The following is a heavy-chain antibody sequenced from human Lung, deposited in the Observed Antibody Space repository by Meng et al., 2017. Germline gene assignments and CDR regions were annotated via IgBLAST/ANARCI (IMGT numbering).Heavy chain of an antibody. D-gene: IGHD6-25*01. CDR3: ARDEDISAAGKLFGDY. CDR1: GYTFTSYA. Sequence: GQLVQSVSELKKPGASVKVSCKASGYTFTSYAMNWVRQAPGQGLEWMGRINPKSGDTHYAQKFQARVTMTGDTSISTAYMELSGLRSDDTAMYYCARDEDISAAGKLFGDYWGQGTLVTVSS. J-gene: IGHJ4*02. CDR2: INPKSGDT. V-gene: IGHV1-2*06.